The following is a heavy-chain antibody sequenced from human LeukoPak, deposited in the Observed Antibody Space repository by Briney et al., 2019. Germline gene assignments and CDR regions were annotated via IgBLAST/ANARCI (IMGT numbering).Heavy chain of an antibody. CDR3: VRRTSGSYSDY. Sequence: PSETLSLTCTVSGGSISSSSVYWGWIRQPPGKGLEWIATVSYSGSTTSYNPSLKSRVTISVDTSKNQFSLKLNSVTVADTAVYYCVRRTSGSYSDYWGQGTLVTVSS. V-gene: IGHV4-39*01. CDR2: VSYSGSTT. CDR1: GGSISSSSVY. D-gene: IGHD1-26*01. J-gene: IGHJ4*02.